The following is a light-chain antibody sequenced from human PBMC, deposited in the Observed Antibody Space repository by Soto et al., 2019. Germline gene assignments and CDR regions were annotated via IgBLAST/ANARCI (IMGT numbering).Light chain of an antibody. CDR2: EVS. J-gene: IGLJ2*01. Sequence: QSVLTQPASVSGSPGQSITISCTGTSSDVGGYYYVSWYQHHPGKSPKLMIYEVSSRPSGVSNRFSGSKSGNTASLTISGLQTEDEADYFCAAWDDSLHGPVFGGGTKVTVL. V-gene: IGLV2-14*01. CDR3: AAWDDSLHGPV. CDR1: SSDVGGYYY.